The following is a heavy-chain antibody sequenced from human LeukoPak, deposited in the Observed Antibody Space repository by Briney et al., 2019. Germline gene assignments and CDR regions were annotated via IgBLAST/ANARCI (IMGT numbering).Heavy chain of an antibody. Sequence: SETLSLTCTVSGGSISSSSYYWGWIRQPPGKGLEWIGSIYYSGSPYYNPSLKSRVTISVDTSKKQFSLKLSSVTAADTAVYYCARRGLGNDYGGNPFDYWGQGTLVTVSS. V-gene: IGHV4-39*01. CDR2: IYYSGSP. CDR3: ARRGLGNDYGGNPFDY. J-gene: IGHJ4*02. D-gene: IGHD4-23*01. CDR1: GGSISSSSYY.